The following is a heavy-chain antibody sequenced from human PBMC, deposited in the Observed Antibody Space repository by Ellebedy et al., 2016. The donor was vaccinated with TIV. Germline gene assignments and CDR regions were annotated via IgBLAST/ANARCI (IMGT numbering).Heavy chain of an antibody. J-gene: IGHJ4*02. Sequence: PGGSLRLSCAASGFTFSSFAMAWVRHAPGKGLEGVSALSGSGGSTYYADSVRGRFTVSRDNSKNSLYLQMYSLRAEDTAVYYCATPTVDYRFNRFDSWGQGTLVTVSS. CDR2: LSGSGGST. CDR3: ATPTVDYRFNRFDS. CDR1: GFTFSSFA. V-gene: IGHV3-23*01. D-gene: IGHD4-11*01.